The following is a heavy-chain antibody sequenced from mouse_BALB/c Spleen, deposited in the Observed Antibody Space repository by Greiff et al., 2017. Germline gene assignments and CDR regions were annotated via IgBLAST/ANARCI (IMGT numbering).Heavy chain of an antibody. J-gene: IGHJ2*01. CDR3: ARHGSNWEVDY. CDR2: ISSGGSYT. V-gene: IGHV5-6*01. Sequence: EVQGVESGGDLVKPGGSLKLSCAASGFTFSSYGMSWVRQTPDKRLEWVATISSGGSYTYYPDSVKGRFTISRDNAKNTLYLQMSSLKSEDTAMYYCARHGSNWEVDYWGQGTTLTVSS. D-gene: IGHD4-1*01. CDR1: GFTFSSYG.